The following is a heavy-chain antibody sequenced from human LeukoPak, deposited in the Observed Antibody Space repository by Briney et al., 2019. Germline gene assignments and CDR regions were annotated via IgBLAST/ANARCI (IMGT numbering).Heavy chain of an antibody. Sequence: ASVKVSCTPSGDTFTGYYMHWVRQAPVQGLEWMGWINPNSGGTNYAQKFQGRVTMTRDTSISTAYMELSRLRSDDTAVYYCARVWAYSSSSQGWFDPWGQGALVTVSS. D-gene: IGHD6-13*01. CDR3: ARVWAYSSSSQGWFDP. J-gene: IGHJ5*02. V-gene: IGHV1-2*02. CDR1: GDTFTGYY. CDR2: INPNSGGT.